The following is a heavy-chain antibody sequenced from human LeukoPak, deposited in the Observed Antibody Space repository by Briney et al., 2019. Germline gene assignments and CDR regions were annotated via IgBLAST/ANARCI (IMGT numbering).Heavy chain of an antibody. Sequence: GGSLRLSCAASGFTFSSYAMSWVRQAPGKGLEWVSAISGSGGSAYYADSVKGRFTISRDNSKNTLYLQMNSLRAEDTAVYYCAKDSQQLVRWWFDPWGQGTLVTVSS. CDR1: GFTFSSYA. CDR3: AKDSQQLVRWWFDP. J-gene: IGHJ5*02. D-gene: IGHD6-13*01. CDR2: ISGSGGSA. V-gene: IGHV3-23*01.